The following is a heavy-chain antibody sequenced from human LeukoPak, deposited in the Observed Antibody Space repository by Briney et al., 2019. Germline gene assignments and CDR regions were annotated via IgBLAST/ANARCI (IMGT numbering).Heavy chain of an antibody. J-gene: IGHJ2*01. CDR3: ATNQGYSGYGSYWYFDL. D-gene: IGHD5-12*01. V-gene: IGHV4-30-4*01. CDR2: IYYSGST. CDR1: GGSISSGDYY. Sequence: SQTLSLTCTVSGGSISSGDYYWSWIRQPPGTGLEWIGYIYYSGSTYYNPSLKSRVTISVDTSKNQFSLKLSSVIAADTAVYYCATNQGYSGYGSYWYFDLWGRGTLVTVSS.